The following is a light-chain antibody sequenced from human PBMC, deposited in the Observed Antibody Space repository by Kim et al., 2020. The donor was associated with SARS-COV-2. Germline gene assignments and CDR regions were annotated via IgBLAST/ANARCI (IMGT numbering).Light chain of an antibody. V-gene: IGLV2-8*01. Sequence: GQSVPISCTGTSSDIGNYNFVSWYHHHPGKVPKLIIFEVYKRPSGVPDRFSGSKSGNTASLTVSGLQPEDEGDYYCSSYAGSNIGVFGTGTKVTVL. J-gene: IGLJ1*01. CDR1: SSDIGNYNF. CDR2: EVY. CDR3: SSYAGSNIGV.